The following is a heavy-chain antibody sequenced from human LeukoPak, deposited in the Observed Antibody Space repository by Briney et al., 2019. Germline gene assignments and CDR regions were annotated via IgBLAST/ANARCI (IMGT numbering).Heavy chain of an antibody. CDR1: GASVSSYY. Sequence: PSETLSLTCTVSGASVSSYYWSWLRQPPGKGLEWIGYIYYSGSTNYNPSLKSRVTISVDTSKNQFSLKLSSVTAADTAVYYCARSNWAHDAFDIWGQGTMVTVSS. CDR3: ARSNWAHDAFDI. CDR2: IYYSGST. D-gene: IGHD1-1*01. J-gene: IGHJ3*02. V-gene: IGHV4-59*02.